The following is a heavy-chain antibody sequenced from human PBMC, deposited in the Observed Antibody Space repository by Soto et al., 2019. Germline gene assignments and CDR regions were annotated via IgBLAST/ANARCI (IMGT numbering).Heavy chain of an antibody. Sequence: PSETLSLTCAVYGGSFSGYYWSWIRQPPGKGLEWIGEINHSGSTNYNPSLKSRVTISVDTSKNQFSLKLSSVTAADTAVYYCARVSGPYGMDVWGQGPTVTVS. CDR1: GGSFSGYY. V-gene: IGHV4-34*01. CDR2: INHSGST. CDR3: ARVSGPYGMDV. J-gene: IGHJ6*02. D-gene: IGHD2-15*01.